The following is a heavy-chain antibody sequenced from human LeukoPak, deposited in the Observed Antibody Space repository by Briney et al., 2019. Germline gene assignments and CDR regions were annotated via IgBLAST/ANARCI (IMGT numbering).Heavy chain of an antibody. J-gene: IGHJ4*02. CDR1: GFTFSTHA. CDR3: AKGQELDDGVFDS. D-gene: IGHD4-17*01. V-gene: IGHV3-23*01. CDR2: IRGNVDTT. Sequence: GGSLRLSCAASGFTFSTHAKTWVRQTPGKGLEWVSTIRGNVDTTHYADSVKGRFTISRDNSKNTLYLQMNSLRAEDTAIYYCAKGQELDDGVFDSWGQGALVTVSS.